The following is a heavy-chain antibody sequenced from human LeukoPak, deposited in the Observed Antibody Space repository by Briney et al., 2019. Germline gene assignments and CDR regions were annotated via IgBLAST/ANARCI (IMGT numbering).Heavy chain of an antibody. CDR1: GFTVSSYG. CDR2: FSATDGSA. D-gene: IGHD6-13*01. J-gene: IGHJ3*01. Sequence: GGSLRLSCAASGFTVSSYGMTWVRQAPGKGLEWVSAFSATDGSAQYAESVRGHFTISRDNSKNSLYLQMNSLRDEDTAVYYCAKARIAAAGTGAFDVWGQGTMVTISS. V-gene: IGHV3-23*01. CDR3: AKARIAAAGTGAFDV.